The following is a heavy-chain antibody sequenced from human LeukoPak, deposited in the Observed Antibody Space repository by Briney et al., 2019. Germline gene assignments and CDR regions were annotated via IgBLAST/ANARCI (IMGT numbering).Heavy chain of an antibody. CDR2: IYSGSST. V-gene: IGHV3-53*01. D-gene: IGHD6-13*01. CDR3: ARNIAAAGTDY. J-gene: IGHJ4*02. Sequence: GGSLRLSCAASGFTVSSNCMSWVRQAPGEGLEWVSVIYSGSSTYYADSVKGRFTISRDNSKNTLYLQMNSLRAEDTAVYYCARNIAAAGTDYWGQGTLVTVSS. CDR1: GFTVSSNC.